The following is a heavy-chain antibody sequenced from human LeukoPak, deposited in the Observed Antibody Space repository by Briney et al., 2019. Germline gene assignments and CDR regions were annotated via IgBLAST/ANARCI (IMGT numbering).Heavy chain of an antibody. CDR3: ARVSGYDWESSYDY. CDR2: IYTSGST. D-gene: IGHD5-12*01. V-gene: IGHV4-4*07. Sequence: PSETLPLTCTVSGGSISSYYWSWIRQPAGKGLEWIGRIYTSGSTNYNPSLKSRVTISVDTSKNQFSLKLSSVTAADTAVYYCARVSGYDWESSYDYWGQGTLVTVSS. CDR1: GGSISSYY. J-gene: IGHJ4*02.